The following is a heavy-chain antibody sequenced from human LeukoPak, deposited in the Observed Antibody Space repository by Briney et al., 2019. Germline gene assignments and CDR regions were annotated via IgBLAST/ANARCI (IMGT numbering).Heavy chain of an antibody. CDR2: IGWDGGNI. CDR3: AKAAIRYTTRWNNFDY. J-gene: IGHJ4*02. Sequence: GGSLRLSCAASGFTFDAYAMHWVRKAPGKGLEWVSLIGWDGGNIYYADSMKGRFTISRDNTKNSLYLQMKSLRVEDSAFYYCAKAAIRYTTRWNNFDYWGQGTLVTVSP. V-gene: IGHV3-43D*03. D-gene: IGHD2-2*02. CDR1: GFTFDAYA.